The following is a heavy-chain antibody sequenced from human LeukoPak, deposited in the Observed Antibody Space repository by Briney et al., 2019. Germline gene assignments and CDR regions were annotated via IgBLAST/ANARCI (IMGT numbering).Heavy chain of an antibody. D-gene: IGHD4-17*01. V-gene: IGHV3-21*01. Sequence: GGSLRLSCAASGFTFSSYWMSWVRQAPGKGLEWVSSISSSSSYIYYADSVKGRFTISRDNAKNSLYLQMNSLRAEDTAVYYCARSYGDYAPPRDWGQGTLVTVSS. CDR1: GFTFSSYW. CDR3: ARSYGDYAPPRD. CDR2: ISSSSSYI. J-gene: IGHJ4*02.